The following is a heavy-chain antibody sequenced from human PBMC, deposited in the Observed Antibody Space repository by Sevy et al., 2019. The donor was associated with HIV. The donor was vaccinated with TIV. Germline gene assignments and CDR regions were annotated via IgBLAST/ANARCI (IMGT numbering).Heavy chain of an antibody. J-gene: IGHJ4*02. D-gene: IGHD2-21*02. CDR1: EFTFSKYW. CDR3: VGGGGACDY. V-gene: IGHV3-7*01. Sequence: GGSLRLSCAASEFTFSKYWMGWVRQAPGKGPEWVANIKGDGSDKYYLDSVKGRFTISRDNAKSSLYLRMNSLRDEDTATDYCVGGGGACDYWGQGTMVTVSS. CDR2: IKGDGSDK.